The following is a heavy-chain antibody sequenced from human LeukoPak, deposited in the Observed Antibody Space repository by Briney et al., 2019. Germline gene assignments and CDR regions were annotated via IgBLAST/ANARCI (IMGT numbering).Heavy chain of an antibody. Sequence: PGGSLRLSCAASGFTFSNYGMHWVRQAPGKGLEWVAFIRYDGTIKYYADSVKGRFTISRDNSKNTLYLQMNSLRAEDTAVYYCATLDTYDSSGYYFDYWGQGTLVTVSS. V-gene: IGHV3-30*02. CDR2: IRYDGTIK. CDR3: ATLDTYDSSGYYFDY. D-gene: IGHD3-22*01. CDR1: GFTFSNYG. J-gene: IGHJ4*02.